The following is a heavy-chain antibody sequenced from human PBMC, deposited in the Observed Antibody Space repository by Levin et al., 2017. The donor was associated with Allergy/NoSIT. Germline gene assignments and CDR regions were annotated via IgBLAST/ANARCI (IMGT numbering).Heavy chain of an antibody. V-gene: IGHV1-18*01. J-gene: IGHJ3*02. Sequence: ASVKVSCKASGYTFTSYGISWVRQAPGQGLEWMGWISAYNGNTNYAQKLQGRVTMTTDTSTSTADMELRSLRSDDTAVYYCARDHPIKDIVVVVAADAFDIWGQGTMVTVSS. CDR1: GYTFTSYG. D-gene: IGHD2-15*01. CDR2: ISAYNGNT. CDR3: ARDHPIKDIVVVVAADAFDI.